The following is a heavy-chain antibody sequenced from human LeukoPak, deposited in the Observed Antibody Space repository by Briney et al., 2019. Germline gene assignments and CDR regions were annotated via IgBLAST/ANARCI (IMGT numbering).Heavy chain of an antibody. J-gene: IGHJ4*02. CDR1: GFTFRNYA. CDR3: ARFRGPSTCYSGFDS. V-gene: IGHV3-23*01. Sequence: GGSLRLSCSASGFTFRNYAMTWVRQAPGQGLEWVSTISRSGDKTYYAASVKGRFTISRDNSKNTLYLQMNSLRAADTAIYYCARFRGPSTCYSGFDSWGQGTLVTVSS. CDR2: ISRSGDKT. D-gene: IGHD2-15*01.